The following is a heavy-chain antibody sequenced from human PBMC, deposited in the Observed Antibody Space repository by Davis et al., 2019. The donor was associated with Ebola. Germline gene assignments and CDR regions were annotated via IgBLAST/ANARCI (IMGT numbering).Heavy chain of an antibody. V-gene: IGHV4-39*01. CDR1: GGSISSSSYY. Sequence: MPSETLSLTCTVSGGSISSSSYYWGWIRQPPGKGLEWIGRIYYSGSTYYNPSRKSRVTISVDTSKNQFSLKLSSVTAADTAVYYCARQGVYDYWGQGILVTVSS. J-gene: IGHJ4*02. CDR2: IYYSGST. D-gene: IGHD2-8*01. CDR3: ARQGVYDY.